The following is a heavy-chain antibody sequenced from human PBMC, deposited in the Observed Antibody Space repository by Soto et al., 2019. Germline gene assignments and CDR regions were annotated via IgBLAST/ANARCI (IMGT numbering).Heavy chain of an antibody. CDR1: GGSINSGDYY. J-gene: IGHJ4*02. D-gene: IGHD2-8*01. CDR3: ARERGDCIDGVCYNFYFDY. CDR2: IHYSGIT. V-gene: IGHV4-30-4*01. Sequence: PSETLSLTCTVSGGSINSGDYYWSWIRQSPGKGLEWMGYIHYSGITYYNPPLKSRVTISVDTSKNQFSLKLNSVTAADTAVYYCARERGDCIDGVCYNFYFDYWGQGVLVTVSS.